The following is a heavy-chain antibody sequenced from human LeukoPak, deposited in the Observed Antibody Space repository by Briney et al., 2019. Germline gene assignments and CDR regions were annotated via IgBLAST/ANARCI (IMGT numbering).Heavy chain of an antibody. CDR2: MNPKSGNT. V-gene: IGHV1-8*02. D-gene: IGHD2-21*02. CDR1: GYTFTSYY. J-gene: IGHJ5*02. Sequence: GASVKVSCKASGYTFTSYYMHWVRQATGQGLEWMGWMNPKSGNTMYAQKFQSRVTMTRDTSINTAYMELSGLTSEDTAVYYCAKVAVTEYNYFDPWGQGTLVTVSS. CDR3: AKVAVTEYNYFDP.